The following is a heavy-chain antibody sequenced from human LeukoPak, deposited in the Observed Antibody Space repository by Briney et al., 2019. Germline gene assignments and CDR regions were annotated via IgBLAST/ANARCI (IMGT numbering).Heavy chain of an antibody. D-gene: IGHD3-22*01. CDR3: ARDSSGYFTLDY. V-gene: IGHV3-7*03. J-gene: IGHJ4*02. Sequence: GGSLRLSCAVSGFTFSTYWMHWVRQTPGKGLEWVANIKQDGSEKNYVDSVKGRFTISRDNAKNSLYLQMNSLRAADTAVYYCARDSSGYFTLDYWGQGTLVTVSS. CDR1: GFTFSTYW. CDR2: IKQDGSEK.